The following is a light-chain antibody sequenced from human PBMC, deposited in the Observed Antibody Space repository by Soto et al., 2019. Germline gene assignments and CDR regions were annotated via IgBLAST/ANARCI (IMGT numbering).Light chain of an antibody. CDR2: GAF. Sequence: DIQMTQSPSSLSASVGDRVTITCQASQNISNYLAWYQQKPGKAPRLLIYGAFTLQSGVPSRFRGSGSGAEFTLTISSLQPEDFATYFCQQLNVNRPLTFGGGTKVDIK. V-gene: IGKV1-9*01. CDR1: QNISNY. CDR3: QQLNVNRPLT. J-gene: IGKJ4*01.